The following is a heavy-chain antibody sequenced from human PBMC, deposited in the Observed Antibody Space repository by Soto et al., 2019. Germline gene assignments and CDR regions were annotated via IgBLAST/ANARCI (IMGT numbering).Heavy chain of an antibody. D-gene: IGHD3-10*01. CDR3: ARVLWFGELLQHDAFDI. J-gene: IGHJ3*02. CDR1: GGTSSVGGDY. V-gene: IGHV4-31*03. CDR2: IYYSGST. Sequence: ASETLSLTCSVSGGTSSVGGDYWSWNRQHPGKGLEWIGYIYYSGSTYYNPSLKSRVTISVDKSKNQFSLKLSSVTAADTAVYYCARVLWFGELLQHDAFDIWGQGTMVTVSS.